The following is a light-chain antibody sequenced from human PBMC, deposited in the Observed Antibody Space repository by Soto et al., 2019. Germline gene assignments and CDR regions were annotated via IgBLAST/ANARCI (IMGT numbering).Light chain of an antibody. CDR2: EVT. Sequence: QSALTQPASVSGSPGQSITISCTGTSSDIGADDFVSWYQHHPDNTPKLIIFEVTYRPSGISHRFSASKSGNTASLTISGLEPEDEAIYYRSSYRRTTFPHVVFGGGTKLTVL. CDR3: SSYRRTTFPHVV. CDR1: SSDIGADDF. J-gene: IGLJ2*01. V-gene: IGLV2-14*01.